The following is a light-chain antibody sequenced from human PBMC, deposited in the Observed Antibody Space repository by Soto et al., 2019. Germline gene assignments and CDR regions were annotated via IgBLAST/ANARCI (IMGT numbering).Light chain of an antibody. CDR2: GNS. CDR3: QSFDSSRFDV. J-gene: IGLJ1*01. CDR1: SSNIGTGYD. Sequence: QSVLTQPPSVSGAPGQRVIISCTGSSSNIGTGYDVHWYQQLPGTAPKLLIYGNSNRPSGVPDRFSGSKSGTSASLAITGLQAEDEADYYCQSFDSSRFDVFGTGTKVTVL. V-gene: IGLV1-40*01.